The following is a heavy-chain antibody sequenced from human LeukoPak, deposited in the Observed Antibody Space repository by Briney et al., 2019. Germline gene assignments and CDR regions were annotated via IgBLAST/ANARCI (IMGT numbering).Heavy chain of an antibody. J-gene: IGHJ6*02. Sequence: PSETLSLTCIVSGGSISGYYWSWIRQPPGKGLEWIGEINHSGSTNYNPSLKSRVTISVDTSKNQFSLKLSSVTAADTAVYYCARGGADYGDYLRHYYYYYGMDVWGQGTTVTVSS. CDR2: INHSGST. D-gene: IGHD4-17*01. CDR1: GGSISGYY. CDR3: ARGGADYGDYLRHYYYYYGMDV. V-gene: IGHV4-34*01.